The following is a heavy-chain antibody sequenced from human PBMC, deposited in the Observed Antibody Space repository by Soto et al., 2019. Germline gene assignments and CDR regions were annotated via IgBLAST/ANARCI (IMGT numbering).Heavy chain of an antibody. J-gene: IGHJ4*02. CDR3: AKNDDNISGTLSCFDN. V-gene: IGHV3-23*01. Sequence: HPGGSLRLSCGVPGFTFSNYAMTWVRHSPGKGLEWVSTISGSGDSTHYADSVKGRFTISRDNSKNTLYLQINSLRADDSAEYYCAKNDDNISGTLSCFDNWGRGTLVTVSS. CDR2: ISGSGDST. CDR1: GFTFSNYA. D-gene: IGHD1-1*01.